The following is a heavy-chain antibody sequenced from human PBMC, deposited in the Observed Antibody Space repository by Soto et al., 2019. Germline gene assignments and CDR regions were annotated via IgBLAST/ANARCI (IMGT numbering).Heavy chain of an antibody. CDR3: TRGGGWYLDL. CDR1: GFTFSDHF. CDR2: IRNKAYSYTT. Sequence: EVQLVESGGGLVQPGGSLRLSCAASGFTFSDHFMDWVSQAPGKGLEWVGRIRNKAYSYTTEYAASVKGRFTISRDDSRNALYLQMNSLKTEDTAVYYCTRGGGWYLDLWGRGNLVPVSS. J-gene: IGHJ2*01. D-gene: IGHD3-10*01. V-gene: IGHV3-72*01.